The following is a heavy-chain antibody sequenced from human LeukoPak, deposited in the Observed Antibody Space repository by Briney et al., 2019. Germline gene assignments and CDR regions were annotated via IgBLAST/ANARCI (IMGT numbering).Heavy chain of an antibody. Sequence: PSETLSLTCTVSGGSFSSYYWSWIRQPAGKGLEWIGRIYTSGSTNYNPSLKSRVTMSVDTSKNQFSLKLSSVTAADTAVYYCASFIVVVPAAHIDDIWGQGTMVTVSS. V-gene: IGHV4-4*07. CDR1: GGSFSSYY. J-gene: IGHJ3*02. CDR3: ASFIVVVPAAHIDDI. D-gene: IGHD2-2*01. CDR2: IYTSGST.